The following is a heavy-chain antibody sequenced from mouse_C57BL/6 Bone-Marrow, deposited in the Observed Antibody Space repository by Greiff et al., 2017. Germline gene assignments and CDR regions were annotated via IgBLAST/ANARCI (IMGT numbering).Heavy chain of an antibody. CDR2: ISSGGSYT. J-gene: IGHJ3*01. CDR1: GFTFSSYG. CDR3: ARLYYGSSLAWFAY. D-gene: IGHD1-1*01. Sequence: EVNLVESGGDLVKPGGSLTLSCAASGFTFSSYGMSWVRQTPDKRLEWVATISSGGSYTYYPDSVKGRFTISRDNAKNTLYLQMSSLTSEDTAMYYCARLYYGSSLAWFAYWGQGTLVTVSA. V-gene: IGHV5-6*01.